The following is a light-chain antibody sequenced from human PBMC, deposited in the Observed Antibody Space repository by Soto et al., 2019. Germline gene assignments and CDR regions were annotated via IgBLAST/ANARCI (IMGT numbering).Light chain of an antibody. CDR1: QTISNW. CDR2: DAS. Sequence: DIQITHSPSTLSASVGDRVTITCRASQTISNWLAWYQQKPGKAPNLLIYDASSLARGVPSRFSGSGSGTKFPPTRRCLQPGEFASLYCQQYNSYSRTFGQGAKVDSK. CDR3: QQYNSYSRT. J-gene: IGKJ1*01. V-gene: IGKV1-5*01.